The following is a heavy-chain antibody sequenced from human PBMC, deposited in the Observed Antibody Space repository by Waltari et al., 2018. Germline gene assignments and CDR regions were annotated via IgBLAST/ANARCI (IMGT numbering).Heavy chain of an antibody. V-gene: IGHV3-48*04. CDR1: GFTSSSYS. CDR3: VRDHRFAFDN. Sequence: EVQLVESGGGLAQPGGSLRLSCAASGFTSSSYSVNWVRQAPGKGLEWVSYISAGSGNKRYADSVEGRFSISRDNTRNSLSLQMNSLRVEDTAVYYCVRDHRFAFDNWGQGTVVSVSS. J-gene: IGHJ3*02. CDR2: ISAGSGNK.